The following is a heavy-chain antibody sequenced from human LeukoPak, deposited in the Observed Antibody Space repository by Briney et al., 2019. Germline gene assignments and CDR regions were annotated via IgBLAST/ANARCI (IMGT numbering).Heavy chain of an antibody. D-gene: IGHD1-14*01. CDR2: INPNSGGT. V-gene: IGHV1-2*02. CDR3: AREVFPYYYGMDV. CDR1: GYTFTGYY. Sequence: ASVKVSCKASGYTFTGYYMHWVRQAPGQGLEWMGWINPNSGGTNYAQKFQGRVTMTRDTSISTAYMELRSLRSDDTAVYYCAREVFPYYYGMDVWGQGTTVTVSS. J-gene: IGHJ6*02.